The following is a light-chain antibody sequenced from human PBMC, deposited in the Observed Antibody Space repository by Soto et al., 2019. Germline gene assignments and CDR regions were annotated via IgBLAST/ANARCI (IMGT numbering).Light chain of an antibody. CDR2: DAS. CDR3: QQYNNWPQT. Sequence: IVMTQSPATLSVSPGERATLSCRASQSVNSNVAWYQQKPGQAPSLLIYDASTRAADIPARVSGSGSGTEFTLTISSLQSEDFAVYYCQQYNNWPQTFGQGTKVDIK. V-gene: IGKV3-15*01. CDR1: QSVNSN. J-gene: IGKJ1*01.